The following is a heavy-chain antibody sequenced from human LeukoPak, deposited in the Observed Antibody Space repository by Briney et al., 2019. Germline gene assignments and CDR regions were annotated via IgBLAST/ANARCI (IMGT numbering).Heavy chain of an antibody. CDR3: AKGISSTSCFDY. CDR2: ISGSGGST. D-gene: IGHD2-2*01. Sequence: GGSLTPSCAASGFTFSSYAMSWVRQAPGKGLEWVSAISGSGGSTYYADSVKGRFTISRDNSKNTLYLQMNSLRAEDTAVYYCAKGISSTSCFDYWGQGTLVTVSS. J-gene: IGHJ4*02. V-gene: IGHV3-23*01. CDR1: GFTFSSYA.